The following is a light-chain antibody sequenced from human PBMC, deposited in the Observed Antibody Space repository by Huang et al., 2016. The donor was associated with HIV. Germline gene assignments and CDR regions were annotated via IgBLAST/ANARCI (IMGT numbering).Light chain of an antibody. Sequence: EIVLTQSPGTLSLSPGERVTLSCRASQSVSNYLAWYQQKPGQAPRLLIYGTSSRATGIPDRFSGSGSGTDFTLTISRLEPEDFAVYYCQQYGSSSGTFGQGTKVEIK. J-gene: IGKJ1*01. CDR2: GTS. V-gene: IGKV3-20*01. CDR3: QQYGSSSGT. CDR1: QSVSNY.